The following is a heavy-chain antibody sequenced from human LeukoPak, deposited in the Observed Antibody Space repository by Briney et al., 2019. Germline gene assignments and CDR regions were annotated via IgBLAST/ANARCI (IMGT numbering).Heavy chain of an antibody. CDR3: ARVFSPYCSSTSCYPVP. V-gene: IGHV4-59*01. J-gene: IGHJ5*02. Sequence: SETLSLTCTVSGGSISSYYWSWIRQPPGKGLEWIGYIYYSGSTNYNPSLKSRVTISVDTSKNQFSLKLSSVTAADTAVYYCARVFSPYCSSTSCYPVPWGQGTLVTVSS. CDR2: IYYSGST. D-gene: IGHD2-2*01. CDR1: GGSISSYY.